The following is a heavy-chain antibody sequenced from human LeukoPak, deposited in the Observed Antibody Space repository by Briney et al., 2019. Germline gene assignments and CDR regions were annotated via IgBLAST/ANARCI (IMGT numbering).Heavy chain of an antibody. Sequence: GGSLRLSCATSGFIFSSYEMNWVRQAPGKGLDWVSYISSRSISVYYADSVKGRFTISRDNAKNSLYLQMNSLRAEDTAVYYCARQRFFGDYAGDYWGQGTLVTVSS. D-gene: IGHD4-17*01. J-gene: IGHJ4*02. CDR1: GFIFSSYE. V-gene: IGHV3-48*03. CDR2: ISSRSISV. CDR3: ARQRFFGDYAGDY.